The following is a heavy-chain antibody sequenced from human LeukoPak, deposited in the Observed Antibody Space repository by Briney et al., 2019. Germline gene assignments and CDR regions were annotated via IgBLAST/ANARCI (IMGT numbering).Heavy chain of an antibody. CDR2: IKSDGSTT. J-gene: IGHJ4*02. D-gene: IGHD5-18*01. Sequence: GGSLRLSCAASGXPFCSYWMHWVRQAPAKGLLWVSRIKSDGSTTTYADSVKGRFTISRDNAKNTLYLQMNSLRAEDTAVYYCARVVDTHFDYWGQGTLVTVSS. V-gene: IGHV3-74*01. CDR3: ARVVDTHFDY. CDR1: GXPFCSYW.